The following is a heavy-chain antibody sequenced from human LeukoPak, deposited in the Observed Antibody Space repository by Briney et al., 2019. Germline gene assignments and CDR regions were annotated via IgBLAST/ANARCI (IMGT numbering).Heavy chain of an antibody. V-gene: IGHV4-34*01. CDR2: INHSGST. CDR3: ARGYYYFWSGVNYYMDV. J-gene: IGHJ6*03. Sequence: SSETLSLTCAVYGGSLSGYYWSWIRQPPGKGLEWIGEINHSGSTNYNPSLKSRVTISVDTSKNQFSLKLSSVTAADTAVYYCARGYYYFWSGVNYYMDVWGKGTTVTVSS. CDR1: GGSLSGYY. D-gene: IGHD3-3*01.